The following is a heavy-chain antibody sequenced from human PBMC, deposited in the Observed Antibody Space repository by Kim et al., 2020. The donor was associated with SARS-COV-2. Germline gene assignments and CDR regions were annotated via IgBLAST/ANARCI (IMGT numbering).Heavy chain of an antibody. Sequence: YYNPSLGGRISRSMDTSKNHFSLKMSSVTAADTAVYFCARDLATSNDALDIWGQGTMVTVSS. V-gene: IGHV4-31*02. J-gene: IGHJ3*02. D-gene: IGHD1-26*01. CDR3: ARDLATSNDALDI.